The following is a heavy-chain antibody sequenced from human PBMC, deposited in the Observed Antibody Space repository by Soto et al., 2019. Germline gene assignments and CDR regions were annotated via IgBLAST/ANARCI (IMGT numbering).Heavy chain of an antibody. CDR1: GGSISSGGYY. CDR2: IYYSGST. V-gene: IGHV4-31*03. J-gene: IGHJ4*02. Sequence: QVQLQESGPGLLKPSQTLSLTCTVSGGSISSGGYYWSWIRQHPGKGLEWIGYIYYSGSTYYNPSLKRRVTISVDTSKNQCSLKLSSVTAADTAVYYWERVRSSSSGYYLVDYWGQGTLVTVSS. D-gene: IGHD3-22*01. CDR3: ERVRSSSSGYYLVDY.